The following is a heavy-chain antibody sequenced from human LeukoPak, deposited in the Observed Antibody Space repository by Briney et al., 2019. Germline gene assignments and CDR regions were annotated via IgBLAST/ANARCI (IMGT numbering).Heavy chain of an antibody. V-gene: IGHV1-69*02. D-gene: IGHD1-26*01. CDR3: ARAPPYRSGSYYY. CDR2: IIPILGIA. J-gene: IGHJ4*02. Sequence: SVKVSCKASGGTFSSYTISWVRQAPGQGLEWMGRIIPILGIANYAQKFQGRVTITADKSTSTAYMELSSLRSEDTAVYYCARAPPYRSGSYYYWGQGTLVTVSS. CDR1: GGTFSSYT.